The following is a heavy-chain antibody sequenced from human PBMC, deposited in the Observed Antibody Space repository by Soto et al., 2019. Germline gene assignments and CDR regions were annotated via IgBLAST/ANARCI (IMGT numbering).Heavy chain of an antibody. V-gene: IGHV3-23*01. CDR2: ISGSGGST. CDR1: GFTFSSYA. D-gene: IGHD2-2*01. CDR3: AKVYCSSTSCYTPDAFDI. Sequence: GGSLRLSCAASGFTFSSYAMSWVRQAPGKGLEWVSAISGSGGSTYYADSVKGRFTISRDNSKNTLYLQMNSLRAEDTAVYYCAKVYCSSTSCYTPDAFDIWGQGTMVTVSS. J-gene: IGHJ3*02.